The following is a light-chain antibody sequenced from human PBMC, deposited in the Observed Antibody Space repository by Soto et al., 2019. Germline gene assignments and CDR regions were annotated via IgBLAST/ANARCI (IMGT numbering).Light chain of an antibody. J-gene: IGLJ1*01. CDR3: SSYTSGSTLYV. CDR2: EVS. Sequence: QSALTQPASVSGSPGQSITISCTGTSSDVGGYDYVSWYQQHPGKAPKLLIYEVSRRPSAFSNRFSGSKSGNTAFLTISGLQAADEATYYCSSYTSGSTLYVFGPGTKLTVL. V-gene: IGLV2-14*01. CDR1: SSDVGGYDY.